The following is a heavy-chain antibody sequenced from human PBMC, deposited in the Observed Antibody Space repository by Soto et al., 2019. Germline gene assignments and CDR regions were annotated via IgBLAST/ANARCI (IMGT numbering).Heavy chain of an antibody. CDR2: ISAYNGNT. J-gene: IGHJ5*02. CDR3: ARVVGALGHWFDP. D-gene: IGHD1-26*01. CDR1: GYTFTSYG. Sequence: QVQLVQSGGEVKKPGASVKVSCKASGYTFTSYGISWVRQAPGQGLEWMGRISAYNGNTNYAQKLQGRVTMTTHTSTSTAYLELRSLRYDDTAVYYCARVVGALGHWFDPWGQGTLVTVSS. V-gene: IGHV1-18*01.